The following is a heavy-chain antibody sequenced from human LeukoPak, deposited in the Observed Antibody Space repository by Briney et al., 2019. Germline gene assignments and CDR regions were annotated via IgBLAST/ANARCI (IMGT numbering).Heavy chain of an antibody. CDR3: AKTFNWGSTNSHWFFDL. CDR1: GYSFATYW. D-gene: IGHD7-27*01. CDR2: IHPGVSKI. J-gene: IGHJ2*01. V-gene: IGHV5-51*01. Sequence: GESLKISCKGSGYSFATYWIGWVRQRPGKGLEWLGIIHPGVSKIKYSPAFQGQVTFSADKSFSTAYLQWSSLRASDTAMYYCAKTFNWGSTNSHWFFDLWGRGTLVTVSS.